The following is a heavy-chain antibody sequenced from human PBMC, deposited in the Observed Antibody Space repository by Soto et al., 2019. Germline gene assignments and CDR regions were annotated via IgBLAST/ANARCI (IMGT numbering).Heavy chain of an antibody. J-gene: IGHJ4*02. Sequence: SQTLCLTCIFFVRSMSCVFWNWIRQPPGKGLEWIGYINDSGSTKYTRSLASRVAISIDTSKSQFSLKLTSVTAADTAVSFCARGNSWELFDWGPGIMVTVSS. V-gene: IGHV4-59*01. CDR1: VRSMSCVF. CDR3: ARGNSWELFD. CDR2: INDSGST. D-gene: IGHD1-26*01.